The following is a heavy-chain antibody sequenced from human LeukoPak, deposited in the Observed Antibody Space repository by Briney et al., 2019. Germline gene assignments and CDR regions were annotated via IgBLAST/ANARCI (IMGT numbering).Heavy chain of an antibody. J-gene: IGHJ3*02. CDR2: INPSGGST. D-gene: IGHD6-19*01. V-gene: IGHV1-46*01. CDR1: GYTFTSYY. CDR3: ARERGTLAVAGDAVDI. Sequence: ASVKVSCKASGYTFTSYYMHWVRQAPGQGLEWMGIINPSGGSTSYAQKFQGRVTMTRDMSTSTVYMELSSLRSDDTAVYYCARERGTLAVAGDAVDIWGQGTMVTVSS.